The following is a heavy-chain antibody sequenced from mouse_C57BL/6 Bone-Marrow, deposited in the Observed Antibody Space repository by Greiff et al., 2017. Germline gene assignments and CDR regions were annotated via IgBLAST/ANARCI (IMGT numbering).Heavy chain of an antibody. D-gene: IGHD1-1*01. CDR3: ARLEFDGSSGDWYFDV. Sequence: VKLQESGPELVKPGASVKLSCTASGYTFTSYDINWVQQRPGQGLEWIGWIYPRDGSTKYNEQFKGKATLTVDTSSSTAYMELHSLTSEDSAVYFCARLEFDGSSGDWYFDVWGTGTTVTVSS. V-gene: IGHV1-85*01. J-gene: IGHJ1*03. CDR1: GYTFTSYD. CDR2: IYPRDGST.